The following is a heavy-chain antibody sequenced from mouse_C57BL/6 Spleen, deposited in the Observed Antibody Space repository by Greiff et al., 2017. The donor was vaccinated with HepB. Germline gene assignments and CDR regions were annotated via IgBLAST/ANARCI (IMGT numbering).Heavy chain of an antibody. V-gene: IGHV5-16*01. CDR3: ARERVGNDWYFDV. CDR2: INYDGSST. J-gene: IGHJ1*03. Sequence: EVQLVESEGGLVQPGSSMKLSCTASGFTFSDYYMAWVRQVPEKGLEWVANINYDGSSTYYLASLKSRFIISRDNAKNILYLQMSSLKSEDTATYYCARERVGNDWYFDVWGTGTTVTVSS. CDR1: GFTFSDYY. D-gene: IGHD2-1*01.